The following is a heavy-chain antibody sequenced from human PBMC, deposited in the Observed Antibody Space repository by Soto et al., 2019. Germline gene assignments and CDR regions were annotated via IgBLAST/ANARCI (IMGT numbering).Heavy chain of an antibody. CDR1: GYTFTSYG. Sequence: GASVKVSCKASGYTFTSYGISWVRQATGQGLEWMGRIASHDGSTVSAQSFQGRLTLTRDTLTNTAYLELGALTSDDTGLYFCWRNDGDDSTNFWGQGTLVTVSS. CDR3: WRNDGDDSTNF. D-gene: IGHD3-22*01. CDR2: IASHDGST. V-gene: IGHV1-18*04. J-gene: IGHJ4*02.